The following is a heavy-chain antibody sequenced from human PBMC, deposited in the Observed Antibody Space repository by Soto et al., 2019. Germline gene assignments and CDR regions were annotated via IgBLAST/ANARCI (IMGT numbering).Heavy chain of an antibody. CDR3: ARGRYGDY. D-gene: IGHD1-1*01. J-gene: IGHJ4*02. Sequence: QVHLVQSGAEVKKPGASVKVSCKASGYTFTSYGITWVRQAPGQGLEWMGWISPHNGNTDYAQKLQGRVIVTRDTSTSTAYMELRSLRSDDTAVSYCARGRYGDYWRQGALVTVSS. CDR2: ISPHNGNT. V-gene: IGHV1-18*01. CDR1: GYTFTSYG.